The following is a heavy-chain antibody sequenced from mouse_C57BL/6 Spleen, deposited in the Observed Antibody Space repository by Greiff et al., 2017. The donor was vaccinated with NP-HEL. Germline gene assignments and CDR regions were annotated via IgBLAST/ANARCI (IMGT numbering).Heavy chain of an antibody. CDR2: ISSGSSTI. CDR1: GFTFSDYG. Sequence: EVKLVESGGGLVKPGGSLKLSCAASGFTFSDYGMHWVRQAPEKGLEWVAYISSGSSTIYYADTVKGRFTISRDNAKNTLFLQMTSLRSEDTAMYYCARGYSNFEGFAYWGQGTLVTVSA. J-gene: IGHJ3*01. V-gene: IGHV5-17*01. D-gene: IGHD2-5*01. CDR3: ARGYSNFEGFAY.